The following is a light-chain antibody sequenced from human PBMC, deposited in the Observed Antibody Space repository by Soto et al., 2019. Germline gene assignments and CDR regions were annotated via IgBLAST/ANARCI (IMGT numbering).Light chain of an antibody. V-gene: IGKV1-39*01. CDR3: QQSYSTPPWT. Sequence: DIQMTQSPSSLSASVGDRVTITCRVSQSISSYLNWYQQKPGKAPKLLIYAASSLQSGVPSRFSGSGSGTDFTLTISSLQPEDFATYYCQQSYSTPPWTFGQGTKVDNK. CDR2: AAS. J-gene: IGKJ1*01. CDR1: QSISSY.